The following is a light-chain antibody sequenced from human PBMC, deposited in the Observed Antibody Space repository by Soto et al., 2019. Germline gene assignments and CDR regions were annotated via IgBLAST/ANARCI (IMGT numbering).Light chain of an antibody. CDR2: DVS. CDR1: QDISNY. Sequence: GARVTITCQASQDISNYLHWFQQKPGKAPQLLIFDVSNLQTGVPSRFSGGGSETDFALTISSLEPEDIATYYCQQYDSLPLTFGQGTRLEI. CDR3: QQYDSLPLT. J-gene: IGKJ5*01. V-gene: IGKV1-33*01.